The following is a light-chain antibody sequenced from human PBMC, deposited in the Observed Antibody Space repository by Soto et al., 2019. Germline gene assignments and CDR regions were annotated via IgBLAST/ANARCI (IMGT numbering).Light chain of an antibody. CDR2: DVS. CDR1: QSVSRTY. J-gene: IGKJ2*01. CDR3: QQYGTSPYT. Sequence: EIVLTQSPGTLSLSPGERATLSCRASQSVSRTYLAWYQQKPGQAPRLLIYDVSTRATGIPDRFSGSGSGTDFTLTISRLEPEDVAVYYCQQYGTSPYTFGQGTKLEIK. V-gene: IGKV3-20*01.